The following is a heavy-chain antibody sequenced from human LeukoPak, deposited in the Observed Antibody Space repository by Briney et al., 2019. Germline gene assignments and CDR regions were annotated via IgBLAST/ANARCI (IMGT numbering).Heavy chain of an antibody. J-gene: IGHJ4*02. D-gene: IGHD3-10*01. CDR3: TTDPVGIYDSDY. V-gene: IGHV3-15*01. CDR2: IKSKARGGTT. CDR1: GFTFISAW. Sequence: PGGSLRLSYAASGFTFISAWMTWVRQAPGKGLEWVGRIKSKARGGTTDYATPVKGRFTISRDDSKNTLYLQMSALKTEDTAVYFCTTDPVGIYDSDYWGQGTLVTVSS.